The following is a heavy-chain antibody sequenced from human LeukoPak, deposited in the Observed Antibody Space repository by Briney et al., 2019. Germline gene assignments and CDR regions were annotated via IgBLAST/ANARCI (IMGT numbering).Heavy chain of an antibody. Sequence: GGSLRLSCAASGFTFSSYWMHWVRHAPGKGLVWVSRINSDGSSTSYADSVKGRFTISRDNAKNTLYLQMNSLRAEDTAVYYCAREAPLARHLGDYWGQGTLVTVSS. J-gene: IGHJ4*02. CDR3: AREAPLARHLGDY. V-gene: IGHV3-74*01. CDR1: GFTFSSYW. CDR2: INSDGSST. D-gene: IGHD3-3*02.